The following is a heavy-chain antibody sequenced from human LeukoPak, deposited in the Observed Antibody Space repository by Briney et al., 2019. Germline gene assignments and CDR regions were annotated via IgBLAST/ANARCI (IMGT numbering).Heavy chain of an antibody. CDR2: IYYSGST. CDR1: GGSISSSSYY. D-gene: IGHD2-15*01. V-gene: IGHV4-39*01. CDR3: ARQDIVVVVAATQLNWFDP. J-gene: IGHJ5*02. Sequence: PSETLSLPCTVSGGSISSSSYYWGWIRQPPGKGLEWIGSIYYSGSTYYNPSLKSRVTISVDTSKNQFSLKLSSVTAADTAVYYCARQDIVVVVAATQLNWFDPWGQGTLVTVSS.